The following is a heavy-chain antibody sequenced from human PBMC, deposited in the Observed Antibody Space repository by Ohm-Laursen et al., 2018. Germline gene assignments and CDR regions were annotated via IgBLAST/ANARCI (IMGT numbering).Heavy chain of an antibody. CDR2: IWYDGSNK. J-gene: IGHJ4*02. V-gene: IGHV3-33*06. CDR1: GFTFSSYG. D-gene: IGHD3-3*01. Sequence: SLRLSCSASGFTFSSYGMHWVRQAPGKGLEWVAVIWYDGSNKYYADSVKGRFTISRDNSKNTLYLQMNSLRAEDTAVYYCAKGGRITIFGVDYWGQGTLVTVSS. CDR3: AKGGRITIFGVDY.